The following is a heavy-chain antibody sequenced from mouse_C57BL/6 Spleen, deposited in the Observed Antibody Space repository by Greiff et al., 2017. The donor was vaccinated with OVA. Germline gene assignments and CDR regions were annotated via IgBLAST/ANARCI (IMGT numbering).Heavy chain of an antibody. CDR3: ARIPPNYWYFDV. CDR2: IYPGDGDT. J-gene: IGHJ1*03. CDR1: GYAFSSYW. V-gene: IGHV1-80*01. Sequence: QVQLQQSGAELVKPGASVKISCKASGYAFSSYWMNWVKQRPGKGLEWIGQIYPGDGDTNYNGKFKGKATLTADKSSSTAYMQLSSLTSEDSAVYFCARIPPNYWYFDVWGTGTTVTVSS.